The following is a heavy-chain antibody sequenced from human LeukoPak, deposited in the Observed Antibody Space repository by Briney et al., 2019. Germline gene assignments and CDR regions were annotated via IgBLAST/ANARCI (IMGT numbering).Heavy chain of an antibody. V-gene: IGHV1-46*01. CDR1: GYTFTNYY. CDR3: ARVAGGRYCSSTSCYMRGWFDP. J-gene: IGHJ5*02. Sequence: ASVKVSCKASGYTFTNYYIHWVRQAPGQGLEWMGIIHPSGGGTSYAQKFQGRVTITADESTSTAYMELSSLRSEDTAVYYCARVAGGRYCSSTSCYMRGWFDPWGQGTLVTVSS. D-gene: IGHD2-2*02. CDR2: IHPSGGGT.